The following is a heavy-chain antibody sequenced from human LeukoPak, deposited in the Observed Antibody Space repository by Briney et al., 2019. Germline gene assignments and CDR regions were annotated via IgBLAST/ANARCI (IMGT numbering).Heavy chain of an antibody. V-gene: IGHV3-23*01. CDR2: IGYSGGDI. CDR1: GFTFSSYA. Sequence: PGGSLRLSCAASGFTFSSYAMTWVRQAPGKGLEWVSVIGYSGGDIQYADSVKGRFTISRDNSKNTLYLQMNSLRVEDTAVYYCARKLNDYGGNSVSDYWGQGTLVTVSS. CDR3: ARKLNDYGGNSVSDY. D-gene: IGHD4-23*01. J-gene: IGHJ4*02.